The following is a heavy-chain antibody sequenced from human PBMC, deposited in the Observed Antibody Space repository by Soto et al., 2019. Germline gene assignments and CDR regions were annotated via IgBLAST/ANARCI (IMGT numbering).Heavy chain of an antibody. CDR2: TYYRSKWYN. D-gene: IGHD6-19*01. CDR3: ARVNKSLIAVPGSWFDP. Sequence: SQTLSLTCAISGDSVSSNSAAWNWIRQSPSRGLEWLGRTYYRSKWYNDYAVSVKSRITINPDTSKNQFSLQLNSVTPEDTAVYYCARVNKSLIAVPGSWFDPWGQGTRVTVSS. J-gene: IGHJ5*02. CDR1: GDSVSSNSAA. V-gene: IGHV6-1*01.